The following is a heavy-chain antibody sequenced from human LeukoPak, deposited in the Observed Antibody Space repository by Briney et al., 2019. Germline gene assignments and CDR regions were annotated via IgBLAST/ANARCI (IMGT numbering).Heavy chain of an antibody. V-gene: IGHV4-30-2*01. J-gene: IGHJ3*02. CDR3: AEMITFGGVGAFDI. Sequence: SETLSLTCTVSGGSISSGGYYWSWIRQPPGKGLEWIGYIYHSGSTYYNTSLKSRVTISVDGSKNQFSLKLSSVTAADTAVYYCAEMITFGGVGAFDIWGQGTMVTVSP. CDR2: IYHSGST. D-gene: IGHD3-16*01. CDR1: GGSISSGGYY.